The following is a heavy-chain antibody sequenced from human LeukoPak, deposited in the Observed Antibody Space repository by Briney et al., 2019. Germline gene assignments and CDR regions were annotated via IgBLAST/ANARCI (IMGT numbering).Heavy chain of an antibody. V-gene: IGHV3-23*01. Sequence: GGSLRLSCAASGFTFSSYAMSWVRQAPGKGLEWVSAISGSGGSTYYADSVKGRFTISRDSSKNTLYLQMNSLRAEDTAVYYCARDESSYGSFDYWGQGTLVTVSS. J-gene: IGHJ4*02. CDR3: ARDESSYGSFDY. D-gene: IGHD5-18*01. CDR1: GFTFSSYA. CDR2: ISGSGGST.